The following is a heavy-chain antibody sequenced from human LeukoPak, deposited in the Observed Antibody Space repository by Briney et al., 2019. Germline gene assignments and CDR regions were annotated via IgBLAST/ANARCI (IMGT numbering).Heavy chain of an antibody. Sequence: PGGSLRLSCAASGFTFSSYGMHWVRQAPGKGLEWVAVIWYDGSNKYYADSVKGRFTISRDNSKNTLYLQMNSLRAEDTAVYYCARDMRAPFNWGSHFDYWGQGTLVTVSS. V-gene: IGHV3-33*08. CDR3: ARDMRAPFNWGSHFDY. CDR2: IWYDGSNK. D-gene: IGHD7-27*01. CDR1: GFTFSSYG. J-gene: IGHJ4*02.